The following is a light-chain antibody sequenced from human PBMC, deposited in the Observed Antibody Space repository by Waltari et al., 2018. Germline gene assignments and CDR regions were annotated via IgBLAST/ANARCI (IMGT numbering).Light chain of an antibody. J-gene: IGLJ2*01. CDR3: TSYTGKNTFI. V-gene: IGLV2-14*03. CDR2: AVS. CDR1: ATDIGGYDY. Sequence: QSALTQPASVFGSLGQSVTISCTGTATDIGGYDYVSWYQQHSGKAPKLLLFAVSKRPSGLSARVSAPMSGNPASLSISGLQTEDEADYHCTSYTGKNTFIFGGGTRLTVL.